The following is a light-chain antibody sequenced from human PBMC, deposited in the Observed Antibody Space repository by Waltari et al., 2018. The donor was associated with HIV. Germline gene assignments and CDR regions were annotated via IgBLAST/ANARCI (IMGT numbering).Light chain of an antibody. Sequence: QSALTQPASVSGSPGQSIHISCPGPGSDFRDYHSVSWYQHHPRKAPKVIIYEINHRPSGVSSRFSGSISGNTASLTISGLQAEDEADYFCTSYISSASPEFGGGTKVTVV. CDR3: TSYISSASPE. CDR1: GSDFRDYHS. V-gene: IGLV2-14*01. J-gene: IGLJ3*02. CDR2: EIN.